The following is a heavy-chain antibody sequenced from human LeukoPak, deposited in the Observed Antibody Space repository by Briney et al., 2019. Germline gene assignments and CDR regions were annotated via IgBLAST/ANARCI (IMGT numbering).Heavy chain of an antibody. J-gene: IGHJ6*03. CDR2: MNPNSGNT. D-gene: IGHD5-18*01. CDR1: GGTFSSYA. CDR3: ARGVRIQLWLLANYYYYMDV. Sequence: GASVKVSCTASGGTFSSYAISWVRQAPGKGLEWMGWMNPNSGNTGYAHKFQGRVTITRNTSISTAYMELSSLRSEDTAVYYCARGVRIQLWLLANYYYYMDVWGKGTTVTVSS. V-gene: IGHV1-8*03.